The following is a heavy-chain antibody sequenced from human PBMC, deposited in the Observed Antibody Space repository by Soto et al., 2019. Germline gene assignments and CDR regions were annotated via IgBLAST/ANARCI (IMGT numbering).Heavy chain of an antibody. CDR1: GDSVSSKSAA. J-gene: IGHJ3*02. CDR2: TYYRSKWYN. Sequence: PSQTLSLTCAISGDSVSSKSAARNLIMKSPSRGLEWLGRTYYRSKWYNDYAVSLKSRITINPDTSKNQFSLQLNSVTPEDTAVYYCERGGTVVTLGALDIWGQGTMVTVS. V-gene: IGHV6-1*01. CDR3: ERGGTVVTLGALDI. D-gene: IGHD2-21*02.